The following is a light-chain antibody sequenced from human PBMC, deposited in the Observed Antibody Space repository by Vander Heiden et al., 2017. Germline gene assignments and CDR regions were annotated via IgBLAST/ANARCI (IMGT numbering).Light chain of an antibody. CDR3: QQYSSYPFT. CDR1: QSISGW. J-gene: IGKJ3*01. CDR2: KAS. V-gene: IGKV1-5*03. Sequence: DIQMTQSPSTLSASVGDRVTITCRASQSISGWLAWYQHRAGKAPKVLIYKASSLESGVPSRFTGSESGTEFTLTINNLQPDDFATYYCQQYSSYPFTFGPGTKVDV.